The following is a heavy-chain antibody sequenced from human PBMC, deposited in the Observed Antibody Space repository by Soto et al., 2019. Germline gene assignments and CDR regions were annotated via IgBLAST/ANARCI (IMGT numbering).Heavy chain of an antibody. CDR1: GGSISSGRYS. D-gene: IGHD4-17*01. J-gene: IGHJ4*02. CDR2: IYHSGST. Sequence: QLQLQESGSGLVKPSQTLSLTCAVSGGSISSGRYSWSWIRQPPGKGLECIGYIYHSGSTYYNPSRKSRLTTSVDRSKNQFSLKLSSVTAADTAVYYCARAMPTVPTVDYWGQGTLVTVSS. CDR3: ARAMPTVPTVDY. V-gene: IGHV4-30-2*01.